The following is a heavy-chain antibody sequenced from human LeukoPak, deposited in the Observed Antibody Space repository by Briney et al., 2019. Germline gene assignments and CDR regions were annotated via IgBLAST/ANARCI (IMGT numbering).Heavy chain of an antibody. J-gene: IGHJ5*02. CDR3: VRGYCNATSCYFSSSYSWFDP. CDR1: GFTFSNYW. D-gene: IGHD2-2*01. CDR2: ILSDGSST. V-gene: IGHV3-74*01. Sequence: GGSLRLSCAASGFTFSNYWMHWGRQTPGKGLVWVSRILSDGSSTNYADSVKGRFTVSRDNAQNTLYLQMNSLRAEDTAVYYCVRGYCNATSCYFSSSYSWFDPWGQGTLVTVSS.